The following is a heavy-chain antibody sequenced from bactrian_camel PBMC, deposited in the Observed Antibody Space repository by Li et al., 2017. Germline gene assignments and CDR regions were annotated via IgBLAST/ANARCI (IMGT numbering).Heavy chain of an antibody. CDR2: IYSDGSNT. J-gene: IGHJ4*01. Sequence: VQLVESGGGLVQSGGSRRLSCGASRYIYSTYCMGWFRQAPGKGLEWVSTIYSDGSNTYSSDSVKDRFTISRDNAKNTIYLQMNSLKSEDTALYYCAAGGWTYWGQGTQVTVS. CDR3: AAGGWTY. CDR1: RYIYSTYC. V-gene: IGHV3-2*01.